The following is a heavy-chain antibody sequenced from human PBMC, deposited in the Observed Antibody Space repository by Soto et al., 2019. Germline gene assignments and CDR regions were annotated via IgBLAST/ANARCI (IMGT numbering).Heavy chain of an antibody. D-gene: IGHD3-3*01. Sequence: PWGSLRLSCGASGFTFSSYWMSWVRQAPGKGLEWVANIKQDGSEKYYVDSVKGRFTISRDNAKNSLYLQMNSLRAEDTAVYYCARDRYSYYDFWSGSLPYYYYGMDVWGQGTTVTVSS. CDR2: IKQDGSEK. CDR1: GFTFSSYW. V-gene: IGHV3-7*01. J-gene: IGHJ6*02. CDR3: ARDRYSYYDFWSGSLPYYYYGMDV.